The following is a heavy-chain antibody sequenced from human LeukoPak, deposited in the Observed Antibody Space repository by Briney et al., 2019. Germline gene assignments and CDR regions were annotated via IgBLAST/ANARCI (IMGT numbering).Heavy chain of an antibody. V-gene: IGHV4-59*08. CDR3: ARLHDGYRYGADY. CDR2: IYYSGST. Sequence: SETLSLTCIVSGGSISSYYWSWIRQPPGNGLEWIGYIYYSGSTNYNPSLKSRVTISVDTSKNQFSLKLSPVTAADTAVYYCARLHDGYRYGADYWGQGTLVTAS. J-gene: IGHJ4*02. D-gene: IGHD5-18*01. CDR1: GGSISSYY.